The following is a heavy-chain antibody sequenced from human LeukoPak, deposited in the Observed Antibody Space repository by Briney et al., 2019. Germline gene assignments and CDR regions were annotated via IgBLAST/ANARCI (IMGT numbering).Heavy chain of an antibody. CDR2: IYSTGST. J-gene: IGHJ4*02. CDR1: GGSISSYY. D-gene: IGHD2-2*01. V-gene: IGHV4-4*07. Sequence: SETLSLTCTVSGGSISSYYWSWIRQPAGKGLEWIGRIYSTGSTNYNPSLKSRVTMSVDTSKNQFSLRLRSVTAADTAVYYCARGGGGIDIVVVPAAMAYYFDYWGQGTLVTVSS. CDR3: ARGGGGIDIVVVPAAMAYYFDY.